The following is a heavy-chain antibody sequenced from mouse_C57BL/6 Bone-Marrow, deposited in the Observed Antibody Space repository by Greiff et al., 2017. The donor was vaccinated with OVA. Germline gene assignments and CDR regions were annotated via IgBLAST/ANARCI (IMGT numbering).Heavy chain of an antibody. CDR2: IYPRSGNT. D-gene: IGHD1-1*01. V-gene: IGHV1-81*01. Sequence: QVQLQQSGAELARPGASVKLSCKASGYTFTSYGISWVKQRTGQGLEWIGEIYPRSGNTYYNEKFKGKATLTADKSSSTAYMELRSLTSEASAVYFGARSHYYGSRRFAYWGQGTLVTVSA. CDR3: ARSHYYGSRRFAY. CDR1: GYTFTSYG. J-gene: IGHJ3*01.